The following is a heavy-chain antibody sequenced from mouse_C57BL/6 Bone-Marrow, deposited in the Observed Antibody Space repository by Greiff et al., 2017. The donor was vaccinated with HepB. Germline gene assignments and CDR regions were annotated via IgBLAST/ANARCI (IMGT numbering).Heavy chain of an antibody. V-gene: IGHV1-82*01. CDR2: IYPGDGDT. D-gene: IGHD1-1*01. J-gene: IGHJ2*01. Sequence: QVQLQQSGPELVKPGASVKISCKASGYAFSSSWMNWVKQRPGKGLEWIGRIYPGDGDTNYNWKFKGKATLTADKSSSTAYMQLSSLTSEDSAVYFCARSTTVPYFDYWGQGTTLTVSS. CDR1: GYAFSSSW. CDR3: ARSTTVPYFDY.